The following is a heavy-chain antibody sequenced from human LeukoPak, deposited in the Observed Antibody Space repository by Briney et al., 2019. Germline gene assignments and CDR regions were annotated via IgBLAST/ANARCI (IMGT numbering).Heavy chain of an antibody. CDR1: GFTFSDHY. Sequence: GRSLRLSCAASGFTFSDHYMDWVRQAPGQGLEWVSLIRNKDDGYNTICAALVKGRFTISRDDSKNSIYLQMDSLKTEDTAVYYCGDLGSAGTDHWGQGTLVTVSS. CDR3: GDLGSAGTDH. D-gene: IGHD3-10*01. CDR2: IRNKDDGYNT. J-gene: IGHJ4*01. V-gene: IGHV3-72*01.